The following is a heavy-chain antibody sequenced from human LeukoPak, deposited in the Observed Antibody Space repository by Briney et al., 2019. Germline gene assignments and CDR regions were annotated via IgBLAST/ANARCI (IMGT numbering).Heavy chain of an antibody. V-gene: IGHV4-34*01. CDR1: GGSFSGYY. J-gene: IGHJ4*02. CDR3: ARGGIYYDSSGYQQDDY. D-gene: IGHD3-22*01. CDR2: INHSGST. Sequence: SETLSLTCAVYGGSFSGYYWSWIRQPPGKGLEWIGEINHSGSTNYNPSLKSRVTISVDTSKNQFSLKLSSVTAADTAVYYCARGGIYYDSSGYQQDDYWGQGTLVTVSS.